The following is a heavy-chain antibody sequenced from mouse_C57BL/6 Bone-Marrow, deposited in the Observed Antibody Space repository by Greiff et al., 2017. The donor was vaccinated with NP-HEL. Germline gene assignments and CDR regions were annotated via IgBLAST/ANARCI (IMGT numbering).Heavy chain of an antibody. CDR1: GYTFTSYW. CDR3: AIGVVTTSYFDY. CDR2: IHPSDGDT. J-gene: IGHJ2*01. V-gene: IGHV1-74*01. D-gene: IGHD2-2*01. Sequence: VQLQQPGAELVKPGASVKVSCKASGYTFTSYWLHWVKQRPGQGLEWIGRIHPSDGDTNYNQKFKGKATVTVDKSSSTAYMQLSSLTSEDSAVYYCAIGVVTTSYFDYWGQGTTLTVSS.